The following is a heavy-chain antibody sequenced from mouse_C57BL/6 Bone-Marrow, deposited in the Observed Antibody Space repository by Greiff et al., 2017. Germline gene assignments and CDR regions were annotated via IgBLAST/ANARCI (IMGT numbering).Heavy chain of an antibody. CDR1: GYTFTSYG. CDR2: IYPRSGNT. V-gene: IGHV1-81*01. D-gene: IGHD2-5*01. J-gene: IGHJ3*01. CDR3: ARSGSYYSNYLAWFAY. Sequence: VQLQQSGAELARPGASVKLSCKASGYTFTSYGISWVKQRTGPGLEWIGEIYPRSGNTYYNEKFKGKATLTADKSSSTAYMELRILTSEDSAVYFCARSGSYYSNYLAWFAYWGQGTLVTVSA.